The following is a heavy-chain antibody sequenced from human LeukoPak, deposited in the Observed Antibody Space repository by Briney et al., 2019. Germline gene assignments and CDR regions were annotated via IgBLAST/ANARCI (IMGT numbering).Heavy chain of an antibody. CDR3: ARVGTVGAVGPLDY. J-gene: IGHJ4*02. CDR2: IYYSGST. CDR1: GGSISSGDYY. D-gene: IGHD1-26*01. V-gene: IGHV4-30-4*08. Sequence: SETLSLTCTVSGGSISSGDYYWSWIRQPPGKGLEWIGYIYYSGSTYYNPSLKSRVTISVDTSKNQFSLKLSSVTAADTAVYYCARVGTVGAVGPLDYWGQGTLVTVSS.